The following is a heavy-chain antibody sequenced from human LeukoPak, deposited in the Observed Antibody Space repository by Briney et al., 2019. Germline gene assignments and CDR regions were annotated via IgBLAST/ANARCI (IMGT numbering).Heavy chain of an antibody. V-gene: IGHV3-48*04. CDR3: ARAYDWSYYYYMDV. J-gene: IGHJ6*03. CDR1: GFTFGTYS. Sequence: PGGSLRLSCAASGFTFGTYSMNWVRQAPGKGLEWVSYISSSSATIYYADSVKGRFTVSRDNAKNSLYLQMNSLRAEDTAVYYCARAYDWSYYYYMDVWGKGITVTVSS. D-gene: IGHD3-16*01. CDR2: ISSSSATI.